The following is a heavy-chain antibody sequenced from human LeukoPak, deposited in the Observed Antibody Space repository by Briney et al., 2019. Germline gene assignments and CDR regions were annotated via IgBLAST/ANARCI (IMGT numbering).Heavy chain of an antibody. D-gene: IGHD4-17*01. CDR3: ARDATTHPLWYFDY. Sequence: GGSLRLSCAASGFTFRTYAMHWVRQTPGKGLEWVAVISYDGSKKYFTDSVKGRFTISRDNSKNTLYLQMNSLRAEDTAVYYCARDATTHPLWYFDYWGQGTLVTVSS. CDR2: ISYDGSKK. CDR1: GFTFRTYA. J-gene: IGHJ4*02. V-gene: IGHV3-30-3*01.